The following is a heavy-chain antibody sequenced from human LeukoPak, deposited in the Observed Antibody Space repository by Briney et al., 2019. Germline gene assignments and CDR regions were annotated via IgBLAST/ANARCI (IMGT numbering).Heavy chain of an antibody. CDR2: IYSGGST. D-gene: IGHD5-18*01. CDR1: GFTVSSNY. J-gene: IGHJ4*02. CDR3: AKEATGYNYGPFDN. Sequence: GGPLRLSCAASGFTVSSNYMSWVRQAPGKGLEWVSVIYSGGSTYYADSVKGRFTISRDNSKNTLYLQMNSLRAEDTAVYYCAKEATGYNYGPFDNWGQGTLVTVSS. V-gene: IGHV3-53*01.